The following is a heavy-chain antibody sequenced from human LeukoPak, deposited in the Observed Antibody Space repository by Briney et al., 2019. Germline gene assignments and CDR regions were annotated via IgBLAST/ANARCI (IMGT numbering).Heavy chain of an antibody. Sequence: PSETLSPTCAVYGGSFSGYYWSWIRQPPGKGLEWIGEINHSGSTNYNPSLKSRVTISVDTSKNQFSLKLSSVTAADTAVYYCARTHCSSTSCYTPWFRNFDYWGQGTLVTVSS. CDR3: ARTHCSSTSCYTPWFRNFDY. CDR1: GGSFSGYY. V-gene: IGHV4-34*01. CDR2: INHSGST. D-gene: IGHD2-2*02. J-gene: IGHJ4*02.